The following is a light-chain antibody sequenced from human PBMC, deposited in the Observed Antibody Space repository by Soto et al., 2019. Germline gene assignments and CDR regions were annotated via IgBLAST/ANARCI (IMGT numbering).Light chain of an antibody. J-gene: IGLJ1*01. CDR3: CSYAGSPYV. CDR2: EVN. CDR1: SSDVGGYNY. Sequence: QPVLTQPPSASGSPGQSVTISCTGTSSDVGGYNYVSWYQQHPGKAPKLIIYEVNKRPSGVPDRFSGSKSGNTASLTVSGLQAEDEADYYCCSYAGSPYVFGTGTKVTVL. V-gene: IGLV2-8*01.